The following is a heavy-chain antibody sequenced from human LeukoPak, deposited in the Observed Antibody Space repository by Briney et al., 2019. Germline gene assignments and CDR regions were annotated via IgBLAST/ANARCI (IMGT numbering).Heavy chain of an antibody. J-gene: IGHJ4*02. V-gene: IGHV4-39*01. CDR1: GGSISSSSYY. D-gene: IGHD6-19*01. CDR3: AGVSIAVAGTIY. CDR2: IYYSGST. Sequence: SETLSLTCTVSGGSISSSSYYWGWIRQATGKGLEWIGSIYYSGSTYYNPSLKSRVTISVDTSKNQFSLKLSSVTAADTAVYYCAGVSIAVAGTIYWGQGTLVTVSS.